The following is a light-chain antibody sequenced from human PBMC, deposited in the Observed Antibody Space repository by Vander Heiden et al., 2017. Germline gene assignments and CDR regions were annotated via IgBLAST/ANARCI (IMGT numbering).Light chain of an antibody. V-gene: IGKV3-11*01. Sequence: EIVLTQSPATLSLSPGERATLSFRASQSVSSYLAWYQQKPGQAPRLLIYDASNRAAGIPARFSGSGSGTEFTLTISSLEPEDFAVYYCQQRSNWPPLTFGGGTKVEIK. CDR1: QSVSSY. CDR3: QQRSNWPPLT. J-gene: IGKJ4*01. CDR2: DAS.